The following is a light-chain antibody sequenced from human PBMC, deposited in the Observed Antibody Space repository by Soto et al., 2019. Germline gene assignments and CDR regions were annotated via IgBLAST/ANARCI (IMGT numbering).Light chain of an antibody. CDR2: SNN. J-gene: IGLJ1*01. CDR3: AAWDDSLNGYV. Sequence: QAVVTQPPSASGTPGQRVTISCSGSSSNIGSNTVNWYQQLPGTAPKLLIYSNNQRPSGVPYRFSGSKSGTSASLAISGLQSEDEADYYCAAWDDSLNGYVFGTGTKLTVL. V-gene: IGLV1-44*01. CDR1: SSNIGSNT.